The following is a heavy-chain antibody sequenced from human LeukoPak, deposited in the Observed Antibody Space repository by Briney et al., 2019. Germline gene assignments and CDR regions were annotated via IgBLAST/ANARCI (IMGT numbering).Heavy chain of an antibody. CDR3: ARVAYYYDSGGREAFDI. J-gene: IGHJ3*02. D-gene: IGHD3-22*01. CDR2: IKQDGSEK. Sequence: PGGSLRLSCAASGFTFSSYWMSWVRQDPGKGLEWVDNIKQDGSEKYYVDSVKGRFTISRDNAKNSLYLQMNSLRAEDTAVYHCARVAYYYDSGGREAFDIWGQGTMVTVSS. CDR1: GFTFSSYW. V-gene: IGHV3-7*01.